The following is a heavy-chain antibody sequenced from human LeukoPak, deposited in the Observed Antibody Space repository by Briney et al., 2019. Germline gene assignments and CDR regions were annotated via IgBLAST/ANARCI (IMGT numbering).Heavy chain of an antibody. CDR2: ISWNSGSI. J-gene: IGHJ4*02. CDR3: AKLSRSGYLH. Sequence: PGRSLRLSCAASGFTFDDYAMHWVRQAPGKGLDGVSGISWNSGSIGYADSVKGRFTISRDNAKNSLYLQMNSLRADDTALYYCAKLSRSGYLHWGQGTLVTVSS. CDR1: GFTFDDYA. D-gene: IGHD5-12*01. V-gene: IGHV3-9*01.